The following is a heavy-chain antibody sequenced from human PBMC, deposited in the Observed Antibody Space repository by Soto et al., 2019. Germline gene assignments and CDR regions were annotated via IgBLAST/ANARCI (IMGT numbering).Heavy chain of an antibody. J-gene: IGHJ5*02. D-gene: IGHD6-25*01. Sequence: QVQLVESGGGVVQPGRSLRLSCAASGFTFSSYAMHWVRQAPGKGLEWVAVISYDGSNKYYADSVKGRFTISRDNSNNTLYLQMNSLRAEDTAVYYCARARRQGNNWFDPWGQGTLVTVSS. CDR1: GFTFSSYA. V-gene: IGHV3-30-3*01. CDR3: ARARRQGNNWFDP. CDR2: ISYDGSNK.